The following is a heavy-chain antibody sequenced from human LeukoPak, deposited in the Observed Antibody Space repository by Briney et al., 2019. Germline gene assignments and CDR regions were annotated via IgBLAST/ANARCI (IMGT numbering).Heavy chain of an antibody. CDR1: GFTLSSYA. CDR2: VDGGGGGT. CDR3: AKDRYSSSWYGHDAFDI. Sequence: PGGSLRLSCAASGFTLSSYAMTWVRQAPGRGLEWVSSVDGGGGGTYYADSVKGRFTISRDNSKDTLYLQMNSLRAEDTAVYYCAKDRYSSSWYGHDAFDIWGQGTMVTVSS. J-gene: IGHJ3*02. D-gene: IGHD6-13*01. V-gene: IGHV3-23*01.